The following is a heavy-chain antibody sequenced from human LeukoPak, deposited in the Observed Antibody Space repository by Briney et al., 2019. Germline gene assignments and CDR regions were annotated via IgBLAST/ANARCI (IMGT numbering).Heavy chain of an antibody. CDR2: IKQDGSEK. Sequence: GGSLRLSCAASGFTFSSYWMSWVRQAPGEGLEWVANIKQDGSEKYYVDSVKGRFTISRDNAKNSLYLQMNSLRAEDTAVYYCARVTARYYFDYWGQGTLVTVSS. D-gene: IGHD2-21*02. CDR1: GFTFSSYW. V-gene: IGHV3-7*01. J-gene: IGHJ4*02. CDR3: ARVTARYYFDY.